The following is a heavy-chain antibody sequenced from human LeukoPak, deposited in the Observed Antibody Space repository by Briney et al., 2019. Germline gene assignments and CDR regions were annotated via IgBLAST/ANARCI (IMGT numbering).Heavy chain of an antibody. CDR2: ISYDGSNK. CDR3: ARGDGGANSLPYYYYGMDV. J-gene: IGHJ6*02. D-gene: IGHD3-16*01. CDR1: GFTFSSYA. Sequence: GGSLRLSCAASGFTFSSYAMHWVRQAPGKGLEWVAVISYDGSNKYYADSVKGRFTISRDNSKNTLYLQMNSLRAEDTAVYYCARGDGGANSLPYYYYGMDVWGQGTTVTVSS. V-gene: IGHV3-30-3*01.